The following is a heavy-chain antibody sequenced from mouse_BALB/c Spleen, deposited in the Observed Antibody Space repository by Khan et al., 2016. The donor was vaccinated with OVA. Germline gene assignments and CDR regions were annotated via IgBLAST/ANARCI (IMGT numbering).Heavy chain of an antibody. CDR2: INTEPGEP. D-gene: IGHD1-1*01. V-gene: IGHV9-2-1*01. CDR3: ARNFLYYYGSSPFAY. CDR1: GSTFTDYS. Sequence: QIQLVQSGPELKKPGETVKISCKASGSTFTDYSMHWVKQAPGKGLKWMGWINTEPGEPTYADDFKGRFAFSLETSASTAYLQINNLKNEDTATYFCARNFLYYYGSSPFAYWGQGTLVTVSA. J-gene: IGHJ3*01.